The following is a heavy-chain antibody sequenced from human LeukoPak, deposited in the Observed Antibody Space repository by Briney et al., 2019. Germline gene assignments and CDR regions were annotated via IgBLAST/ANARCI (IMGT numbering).Heavy chain of an antibody. D-gene: IGHD4-11*01. CDR3: ARGRYSNYVYHNWFDP. CDR2: MSPKSAKT. V-gene: IGHV1-8*02. CDR1: GYTFTSYD. Sequence: ASVKVSCKASGYTFTSYDINWVRQASGQGLEWMGWMSPKSAKTGYAQKFQGRVTMTRNTSVSTAYMELSSLRSEDMAVYYCARGRYSNYVYHNWFDPWGQGTLVTVSS. J-gene: IGHJ5*02.